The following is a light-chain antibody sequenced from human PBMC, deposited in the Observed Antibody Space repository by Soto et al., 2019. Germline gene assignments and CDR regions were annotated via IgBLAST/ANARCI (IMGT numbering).Light chain of an antibody. V-gene: IGLV1-44*01. CDR2: SNN. CDR3: AAWDDSLSGVV. Sequence: QSVLTQPPSASGTPGQRVTISCSGSSSNIGGNSVNWYQHLPGAAPKVLMFSNNQRPSGVPDRFSGSKSGTSASLAISGLQSEDEADYYCAAWDDSLSGVVFGGGTKLTVL. J-gene: IGLJ2*01. CDR1: SSNIGGNS.